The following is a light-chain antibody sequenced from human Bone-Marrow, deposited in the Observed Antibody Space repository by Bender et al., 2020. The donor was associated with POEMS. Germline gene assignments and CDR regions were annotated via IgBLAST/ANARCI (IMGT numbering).Light chain of an antibody. V-gene: IGLV1-47*01. CDR1: SSNIGSNY. J-gene: IGLJ3*02. Sequence: QSVLTQSPSASGTPGQRVTISCSGSSSNIGSNYVYWYQQLPGTAPKLLISRNSQRPSGVPDRFSGSKSGTSASLAITGLQAEDEGDYYCQSYDNSLGGWVFGGGTKLTVL. CDR2: RNS. CDR3: QSYDNSLGGWV.